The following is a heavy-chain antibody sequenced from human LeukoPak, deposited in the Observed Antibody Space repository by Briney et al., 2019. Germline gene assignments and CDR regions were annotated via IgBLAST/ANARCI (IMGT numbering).Heavy chain of an antibody. CDR3: TRDQRGSDYWLDP. V-gene: IGHV3-74*01. Sequence: GGSLRLSCAASGFTFSSYWMHWVRQAPGKGLVWVSRINSDGSGTSYADSVKGRFTISRDNAKNTLYLQMNSLRAEDTAVYYCTRDQRGSDYWLDPWGQGTLVTVSS. CDR1: GFTFSSYW. CDR2: INSDGSGT. D-gene: IGHD1-26*01. J-gene: IGHJ5*02.